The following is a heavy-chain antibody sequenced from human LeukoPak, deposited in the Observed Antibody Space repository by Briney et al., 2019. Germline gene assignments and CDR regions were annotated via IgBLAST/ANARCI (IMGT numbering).Heavy chain of an antibody. Sequence: SETLSLTCTVSGGSISSYYWGWIRQPPGKGLEWIGYIYYSGSTNYNPSLKSRVTISVDTSKNQFSLKLSSVTAADTAVYYCARMYYDILTGYYGSFDYWGQGILVTVSS. J-gene: IGHJ4*02. CDR3: ARMYYDILTGYYGSFDY. V-gene: IGHV4-59*01. CDR1: GGSISSYY. CDR2: IYYSGST. D-gene: IGHD3-9*01.